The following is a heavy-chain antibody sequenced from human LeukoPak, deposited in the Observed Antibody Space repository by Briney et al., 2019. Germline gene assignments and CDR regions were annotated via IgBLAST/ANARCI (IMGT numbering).Heavy chain of an antibody. V-gene: IGHV1-2*02. D-gene: IGHD4-17*01. CDR2: INPNSGGT. CDR3: ARSSRLGRWDTVTTMQY. CDR1: VYTFTGYY. Sequence: RASVKVSCKASVYTFTGYYIHWVRQAPGQGLEWMGWINPNSGGTNYAQKFQGRVTMTRDTSISTAYMELSRLRSDDTAVYYCARSSRLGRWDTVTTMQYWGQGTLVTVSS. J-gene: IGHJ4*02.